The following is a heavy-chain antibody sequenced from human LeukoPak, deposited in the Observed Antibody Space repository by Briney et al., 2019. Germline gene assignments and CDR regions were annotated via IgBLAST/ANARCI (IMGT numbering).Heavy chain of an antibody. CDR3: ARDLRYSSGWSASGMDV. V-gene: IGHV1-2*02. J-gene: IGHJ6*03. D-gene: IGHD6-19*01. CDR1: GYTFTGQY. CDR2: INPKSGYT. Sequence: VASVKVSCKASGYTFTGQYMHWVRQAPGQGLEWMGWINPKSGYTSYAQKLQGRVTMTRDTSISTAYMELRSLRSDDTAVYYCARDLRYSSGWSASGMDVWGKGTTVTISS.